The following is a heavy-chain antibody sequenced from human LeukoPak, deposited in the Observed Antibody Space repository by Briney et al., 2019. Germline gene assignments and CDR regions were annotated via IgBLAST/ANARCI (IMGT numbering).Heavy chain of an antibody. Sequence: GGPLRLSCAPSGFLFSKYYMSWVRQAPGKGLEWVSVIYSGGSTYYADSVKGRFTISRDNSQNTLYLQMNSRRAEDTAVYYCARDLGHYAFDIWGQGTMVTVYS. V-gene: IGHV3-53*01. J-gene: IGHJ3*02. D-gene: IGHD3-16*01. CDR3: ARDLGHYAFDI. CDR2: IYSGGST. CDR1: GFLFSKYY.